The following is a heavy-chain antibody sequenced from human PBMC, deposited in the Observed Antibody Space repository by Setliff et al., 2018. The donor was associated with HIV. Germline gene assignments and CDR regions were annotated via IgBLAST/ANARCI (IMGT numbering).Heavy chain of an antibody. CDR2: IKQDGSEK. Sequence: GGSLRLSCAASGFTFSSYWMSWVRQAPGKGLEWGANIKQDGSEKYYVDSVKGRFTISRDNSKNTLYLQMNSLRAEDTAEYYCAKELAASGLGYFDSWGRGILVTVSS. CDR1: GFTFSSYW. D-gene: IGHD3-22*01. CDR3: AKELAASGLGYFDS. V-gene: IGHV3-7*03. J-gene: IGHJ4*02.